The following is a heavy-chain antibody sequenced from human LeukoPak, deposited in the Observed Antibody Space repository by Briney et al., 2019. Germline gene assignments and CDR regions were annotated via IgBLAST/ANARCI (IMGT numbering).Heavy chain of an antibody. D-gene: IGHD5-18*01. Sequence: GGSPRLSCAASGFTLSTYSMNRVRQAPGKGLEWVSYISSSSTIYYADSVKGRFTIPRDNAKNSLYLQMNSLRAEDTAMYYCARVLRGYTYGSSDYWGQGTLVTVSS. CDR2: ISSSSTI. CDR1: GFTLSTYS. V-gene: IGHV3-48*01. CDR3: ARVLRGYTYGSSDY. J-gene: IGHJ4*02.